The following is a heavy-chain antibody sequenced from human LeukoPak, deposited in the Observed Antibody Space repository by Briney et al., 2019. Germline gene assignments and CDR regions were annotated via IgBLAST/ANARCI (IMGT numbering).Heavy chain of an antibody. D-gene: IGHD6-13*01. CDR2: IYWNDDK. CDR3: AHLGAKTYSSSWYEVDP. J-gene: IGHJ5*02. Sequence: GSGPTLVKPTQTLTLTCTFSGFSLSTSGVGVGWIRQPPGKALEWLSLIYWNDDKRYRPSLKSRLTITKDTSKNQVVLTMTNMDPVDTATYYCAHLGAKTYSSSWYEVDPWGQGTLVTVSS. CDR1: GFSLSTSGVG. V-gene: IGHV2-5*01.